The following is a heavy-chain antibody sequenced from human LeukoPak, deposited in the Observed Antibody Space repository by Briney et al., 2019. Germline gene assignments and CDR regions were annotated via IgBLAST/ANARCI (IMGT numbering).Heavy chain of an antibody. D-gene: IGHD3-10*01. CDR2: IKQDGSQK. V-gene: IGHV3-7*04. CDR1: GFTFSSYW. J-gene: IGHJ4*02. CDR3: AREGYGWGSHDY. Sequence: GGPLRLSCAASGFTFSSYWMTWVRQAPGKGLEWVANIKQDGSQKYYVDSVKGRFTVSRDNAKKSLYLQMNSLRAEDTARYYCAREGYGWGSHDYWGQGTLVTVSS.